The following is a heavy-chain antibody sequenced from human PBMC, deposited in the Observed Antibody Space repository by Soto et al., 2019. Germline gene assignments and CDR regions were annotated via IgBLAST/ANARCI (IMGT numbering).Heavy chain of an antibody. D-gene: IGHD3-10*01. Sequence: QVQLEQSGAEVKKPGSSVKVSCKASGDRFTSYAISWVRQAPGQGLEWVGTVLPVLGTTNYAQKLRGRVMITADESTSTAYMELGSLRSEDTAIYYCARDRADRGFDYWGQGTLVTVSS. CDR2: VLPVLGTT. CDR1: GDRFTSYA. V-gene: IGHV1-69*18. J-gene: IGHJ4*02. CDR3: ARDRADRGFDY.